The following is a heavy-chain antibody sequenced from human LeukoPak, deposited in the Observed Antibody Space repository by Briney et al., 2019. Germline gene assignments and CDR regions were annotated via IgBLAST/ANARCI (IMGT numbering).Heavy chain of an antibody. D-gene: IGHD3-22*01. J-gene: IGHJ4*02. V-gene: IGHV4-4*07. CDR1: GGSITSYY. CDR3: AGEGHYYDSTGYYYGGEDY. Sequence: PSETLSLTCTVSGGSITSYYWSWIRQPAGKGLEWIGRIYTRGSTNYNPSLKSRVTVSVDTSRNQFSLKLTSVTAPDTAVYYCAGEGHYYDSTGYYYGGEDYWGQGTLVTVSS. CDR2: IYTRGST.